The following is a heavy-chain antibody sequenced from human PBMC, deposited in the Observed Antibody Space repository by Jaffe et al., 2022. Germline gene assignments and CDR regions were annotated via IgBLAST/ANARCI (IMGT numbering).Heavy chain of an antibody. CDR3: ARIAWLQLSWHFDL. V-gene: IGHV3-7*05. Sequence: EEQLVESGGDLVQPGGSLRLSCTASGFTFSTYWMSWVRQAPGKGLEWVGNINQDGNGKNSADSVKGRVTISRDNAKDSLYLQMNSLRAEDTAVYYCARIAWLQLSWHFDLWGRGTLVTVSS. CDR2: INQDGNGK. D-gene: IGHD5-12*01. J-gene: IGHJ2*01. CDR1: GFTFSTYW.